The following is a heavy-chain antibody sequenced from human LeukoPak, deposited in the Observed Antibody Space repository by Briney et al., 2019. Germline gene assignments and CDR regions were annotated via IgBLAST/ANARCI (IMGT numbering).Heavy chain of an antibody. V-gene: IGHV4-34*01. CDR1: GGSFSGYY. Sequence: SETLSLTCAVYGGSFSGYYWSWIRQPPGKGLEWIGEINHSGSTNYNPSLKSRVTISVDTSKNQLSLKLSSVTAADTAVYYCASWYSSSGKYYWGQGTLVTVSS. J-gene: IGHJ4*02. D-gene: IGHD6-13*01. CDR3: ASWYSSSGKYY. CDR2: INHSGST.